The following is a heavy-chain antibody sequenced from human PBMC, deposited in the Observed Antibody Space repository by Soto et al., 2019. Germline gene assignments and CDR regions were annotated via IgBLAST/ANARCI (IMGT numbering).Heavy chain of an antibody. Sequence: QVQLVQSGAEVKRPGASVKLSCKASGYTFTKYAIHWVRQAPGQGLEWMGWINAGSGNTKYSQKFQGRVTATRDTSATTVYMELSSLRFEDMAVYYCARGEGYCSGGVCYRWFDPWGQGSLVTVSS. CDR2: INAGSGNT. CDR3: ARGEGYCSGGVCYRWFDP. CDR1: GYTFTKYA. D-gene: IGHD2-15*01. V-gene: IGHV1-3*01. J-gene: IGHJ5*02.